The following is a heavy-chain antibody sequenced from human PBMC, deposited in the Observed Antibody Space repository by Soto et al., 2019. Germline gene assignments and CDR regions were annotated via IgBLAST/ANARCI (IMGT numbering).Heavy chain of an antibody. CDR3: ARAGIRELYLDY. V-gene: IGHV3-33*01. Sequence: GGSLRLSCAASGFTFSSYGMHWVRQAPGKGLEWVAVIWYDGSNKYYADSVKGRFTISRDNSKNTLYLQMNSLRAEDTAVYYCARAGIRELYLDYWGQGTLVTVSS. D-gene: IGHD3-10*01. CDR2: IWYDGSNK. CDR1: GFTFSSYG. J-gene: IGHJ4*02.